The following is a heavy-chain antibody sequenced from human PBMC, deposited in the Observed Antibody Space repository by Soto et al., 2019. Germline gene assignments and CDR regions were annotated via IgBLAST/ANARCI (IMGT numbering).Heavy chain of an antibody. CDR1: GGSIRSGGYY. Sequence: SETLSLTCTVSGGSIRSGGYYWSWVRQNPRRGLEWIGNIYYSGNTYYNPSLKSRLTISVDTSKNQFSLNLSSVTAADTAVYYCARDRLMATAGTARHYFGLDVWGQGATVTVSS. D-gene: IGHD5-18*01. CDR2: IYYSGNT. J-gene: IGHJ6*02. CDR3: ARDRLMATAGTARHYFGLDV. V-gene: IGHV4-31*03.